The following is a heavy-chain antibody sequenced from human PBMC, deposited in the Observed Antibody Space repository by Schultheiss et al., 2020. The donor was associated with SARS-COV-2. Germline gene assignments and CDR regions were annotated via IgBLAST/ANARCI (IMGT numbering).Heavy chain of an antibody. J-gene: IGHJ6*02. Sequence: GGSLRLSCAASGFTFSNAWMSWVRQAPGKGLEWVAVIWYDGSNKYYADSVKGRFTISRDNAKNSLFLQMNSLRAEDTAVYYCARAGNSGYDSGYYYGMDVWGQGTTVTVSS. CDR1: GFTFSNAW. CDR3: ARAGNSGYDSGYYYGMDV. V-gene: IGHV3-33*08. CDR2: IWYDGSNK. D-gene: IGHD5-12*01.